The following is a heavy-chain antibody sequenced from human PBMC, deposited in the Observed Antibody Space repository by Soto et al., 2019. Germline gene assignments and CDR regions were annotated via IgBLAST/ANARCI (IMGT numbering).Heavy chain of an antibody. CDR3: VRAYYYEGKSKGGFAY. CDR1: GFTFNTYT. V-gene: IGHV3-30*04. J-gene: IGHJ4*02. Sequence: GGSLRRSCAASGFTFNTYTMHWARQAPGKVQEWVAVISYDGSITYYGDSVKGRFTISRDNPKKTLSLQMSSLGAEDRAVYYCVRAYYYEGKSKGGFAYWGQGTLVTVSS. D-gene: IGHD3-3*01. CDR2: ISYDGSIT.